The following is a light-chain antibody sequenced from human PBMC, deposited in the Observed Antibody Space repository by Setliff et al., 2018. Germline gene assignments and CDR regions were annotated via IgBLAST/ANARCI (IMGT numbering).Light chain of an antibody. CDR1: KDISNY. CDR2: AAS. CDR3: QKYNSVST. V-gene: IGKV1-27*01. J-gene: IGKJ1*01. Sequence: DIQMTQSPSSLSASVGDRVXXPCRASKDISNYXACYQQKPGEAPKLLIYAASALQSGVPSRFSGSGSGTDFTLAITSLQPEDVATYYCQKYNSVSTVGQGTKVDIK.